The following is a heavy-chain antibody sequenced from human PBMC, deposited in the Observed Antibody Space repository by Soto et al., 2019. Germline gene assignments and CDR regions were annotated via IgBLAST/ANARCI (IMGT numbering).Heavy chain of an antibody. J-gene: IGHJ3*02. CDR3: AKVPSYDFWSRPGLFDI. CDR2: ISWNSGSI. Sequence: GGTLRLSCAASGLSFDDYAMHWVRQAPGKGLEWVSGISWNSGSIGYADSVKGRFTISRDNAKNSLYLQMNSLRAEDTALYYCAKVPSYDFWSRPGLFDICGRG. D-gene: IGHD3-3*01. CDR1: GLSFDDYA. V-gene: IGHV3-9*01.